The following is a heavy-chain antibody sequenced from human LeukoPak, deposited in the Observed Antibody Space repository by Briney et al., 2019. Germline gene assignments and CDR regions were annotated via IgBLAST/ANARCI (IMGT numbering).Heavy chain of an antibody. V-gene: IGHV4-39*01. CDR2: IYYSGNT. D-gene: IGHD3/OR15-3a*01. CDR3: ARQTGSGLFILP. CDR1: GASISSSNSY. J-gene: IGHJ4*02. Sequence: PSETLSLTCTVSGASISSSNSYWGWIRQPPGKGLEWIGSIYYSGNTYYNASLKSQVSISIYTSKNQFSLRLTSVTAADTAVYYCARQTGSGLFILPGGQGTLVTVSS.